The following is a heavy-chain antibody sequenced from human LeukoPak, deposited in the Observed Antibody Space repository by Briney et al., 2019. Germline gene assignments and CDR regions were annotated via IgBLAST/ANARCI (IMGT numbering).Heavy chain of an antibody. D-gene: IGHD2-15*01. J-gene: IGHJ4*02. Sequence: GGSLTLSCAASGFTVRDDYLAWVRQAPGTGPEWISVIYGGGATYYADSVKGRFTISRDGSKNMLFLHMTNLSPEDGAVYYCARLLPASRHYFDYWGQGTPVTVSS. V-gene: IGHV3-53*01. CDR1: GFTVRDDY. CDR3: ARLLPASRHYFDY. CDR2: IYGGGAT.